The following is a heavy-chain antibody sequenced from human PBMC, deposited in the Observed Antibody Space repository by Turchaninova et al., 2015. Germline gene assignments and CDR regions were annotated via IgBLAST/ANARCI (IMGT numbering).Heavy chain of an antibody. J-gene: IGHJ3*02. CDR3: ARPYRSSWYGAFDI. Sequence: QVQLQESGPGLVKPSETLSLTCAVSGYSLNSGYNWGWIRQPPGKGLEWIGSIHHSGGTKYNPSLKSRVTLSLDTAKTQFSLKLTSVTAADTAVYYCARPYRSSWYGAFDIWGQGTMVTVSS. CDR2: IHHSGGT. D-gene: IGHD6-13*01. V-gene: IGHV4-38-2*01. CDR1: GYSLNSGYN.